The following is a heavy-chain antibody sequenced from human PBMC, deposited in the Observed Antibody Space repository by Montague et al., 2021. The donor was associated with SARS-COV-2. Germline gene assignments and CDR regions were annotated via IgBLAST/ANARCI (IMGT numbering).Heavy chain of an antibody. J-gene: IGHJ2*01. CDR3: ARAYCGGVCYFYWYFDL. CDR1: GDSISSNIAT. V-gene: IGHV6-1*01. D-gene: IGHD2-21*02. CDR2: TYYRSKWYN. Sequence: CAISGDSISSNIATWNWIRQSPPRGLEWLGRTYYRSKWYNDYAVSVKSRVIINPDTSNNRISLQLNSVTPEDTAVYYCARAYCGGVCYFYWYFDLWGRGTLVTVSS.